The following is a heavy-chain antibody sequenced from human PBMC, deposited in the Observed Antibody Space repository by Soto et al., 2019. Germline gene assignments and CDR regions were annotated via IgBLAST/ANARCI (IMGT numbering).Heavy chain of an antibody. CDR2: IYWDDDK. D-gene: IGHD6-19*01. CDR3: AHIVVAGLGYYFDY. Sequence: QITLKESGPTLVKPTQTLTLTCTFSGFSLSSTRMAVGWIRQPPGKALEWLALIYWDDDKRYSPFLKSRLTNTKDTSKKPVVLTMSHMDRVDTARYYCAHIVVAGLGYYFDYWGQGTPVTVSS. V-gene: IGHV2-5*02. CDR1: GFSLSSTRMA. J-gene: IGHJ4*02.